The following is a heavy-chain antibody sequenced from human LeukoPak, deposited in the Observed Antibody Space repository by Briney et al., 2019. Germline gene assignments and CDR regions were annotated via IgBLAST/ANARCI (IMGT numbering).Heavy chain of an antibody. D-gene: IGHD3-9*01. CDR3: ARGVGRYFDWLLVYYFDY. CDR2: IYYSGST. J-gene: IGHJ4*02. Sequence: SETLSLTCTVSGGSISSYYWSWIRQSPGKGLEWIGYIYYSGSTNYNPSLKSRVTISVDTSKNQFSLKLSSVTAADTAVYYCARGVGRYFDWLLVYYFDYWGQGTLVTVSS. CDR1: GGSISSYY. V-gene: IGHV4-59*01.